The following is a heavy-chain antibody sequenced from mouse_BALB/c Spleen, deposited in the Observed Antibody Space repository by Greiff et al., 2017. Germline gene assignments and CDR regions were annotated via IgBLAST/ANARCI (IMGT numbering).Heavy chain of an antibody. V-gene: IGHV5-6-4*01. CDR1: GFTFSSYT. D-gene: IGHD2-4*01. CDR2: ISSGGSYT. J-gene: IGHJ4*01. Sequence: DVKLVESGGGLVKPGGSLKLSCAASGFTFSSYTMSWVRQTPEKRLEWVATISSGGSYTYYPDSVKGRFTISRDNAKNTLYLQMSSLKSEDTAMYYCTRDYDYEPWYYYAMDYGGQGTSVTVSS. CDR3: TRDYDYEPWYYYAMDY.